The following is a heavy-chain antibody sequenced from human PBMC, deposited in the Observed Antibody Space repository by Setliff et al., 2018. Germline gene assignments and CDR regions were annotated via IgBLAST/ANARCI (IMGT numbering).Heavy chain of an antibody. Sequence: GGSLRLSCAASGFTFSSYAMSWVRQAPGKGLEWVSAISGSGGSTYYADSVKGRFTISRDNSKNTLYLQMNSLRAEDTAVYYCAKAGNEDTAMEADYWGQGTLVTVSS. D-gene: IGHD5-18*01. V-gene: IGHV3-23*01. CDR1: GFTFSSYA. CDR2: ISGSGGST. J-gene: IGHJ4*02. CDR3: AKAGNEDTAMEADY.